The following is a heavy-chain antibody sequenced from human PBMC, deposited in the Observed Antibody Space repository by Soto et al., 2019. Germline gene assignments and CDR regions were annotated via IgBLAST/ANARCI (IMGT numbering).Heavy chain of an antibody. J-gene: IGHJ4*02. CDR1: SDSISSSY. Sequence: PSETLSLTCAVSSDSISSSYWTGIRQPPGKGLEWIGYIYYRGTTNYNPSLKSRVTISVDTSKNHFSLNLRSVTAADTAVYYCARALLSGSGNYPLDYWGQGTLVTVSS. CDR2: IYYRGTT. CDR3: ARALLSGSGNYPLDY. D-gene: IGHD3-10*01. V-gene: IGHV4-59*01.